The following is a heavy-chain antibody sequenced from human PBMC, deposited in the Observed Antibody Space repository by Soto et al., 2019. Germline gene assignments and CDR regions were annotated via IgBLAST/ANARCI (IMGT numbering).Heavy chain of an antibody. V-gene: IGHV1-69*04. J-gene: IGHJ4*02. CDR1: GYTFTSYD. Sequence: GASVKVSCKASGYTFTSYDINWVRQATGQGLEWMGRVIPNLGVTNYAKKFQGRFTIVVDTSTSTAYMELNSLRYEDTAVYYCARDKGYCSDTSCPDFDYWGQGTLVTVS. CDR2: VIPNLGVT. D-gene: IGHD2-15*01. CDR3: ARDKGYCSDTSCPDFDY.